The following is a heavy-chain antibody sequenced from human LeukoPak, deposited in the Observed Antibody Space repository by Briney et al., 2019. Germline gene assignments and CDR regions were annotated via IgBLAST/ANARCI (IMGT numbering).Heavy chain of an antibody. D-gene: IGHD3-10*01. CDR1: GGSISSSNW. CDR3: ARHYGP. Sequence: PSETLSLTCAVSGGSISSSNWWSWVRQPPGKGLEWIGSIYDSGSTYYNPSLKSRVTISVDTSKNQFSLKLNSVTAADTAVYYCARHYGPWGQGTLVTVSS. J-gene: IGHJ5*02. V-gene: IGHV4-39*01. CDR2: IYDSGST.